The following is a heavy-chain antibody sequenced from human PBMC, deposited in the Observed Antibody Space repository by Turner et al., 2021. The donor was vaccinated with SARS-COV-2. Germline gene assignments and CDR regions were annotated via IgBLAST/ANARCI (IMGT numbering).Heavy chain of an antibody. J-gene: IGHJ6*02. CDR3: ASPYITMVRGVNYYGMDV. D-gene: IGHD3-10*01. Sequence: QVQLQQWGAGLLKPSETLSLTCAVDGGSFSGYYWSWIRQPPGTGLEWIGEVSHRGSTNYNPSLKSRVTISVDTSKNQFSLKLSSVTAADTAVYYCASPYITMVRGVNYYGMDVWGQGTTVTVSS. CDR1: GGSFSGYY. CDR2: VSHRGST. V-gene: IGHV4-34*01.